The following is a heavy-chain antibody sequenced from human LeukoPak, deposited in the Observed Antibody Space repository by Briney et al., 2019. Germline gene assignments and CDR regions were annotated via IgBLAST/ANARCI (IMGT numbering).Heavy chain of an antibody. CDR2: IKEDSSDK. D-gene: IGHD3-3*01. V-gene: IGHV3-7*01. Sequence: GGSLRLSCAASGFTFNKHWMNWVRQAPGKGLEWVANIKEDSSDKNYVDSMKGRFTISRDNAKNSLCLQMNSLRAEDTAVYYCARESGRFRFDSWGQGTLVTVSS. CDR1: GFTFNKHW. CDR3: ARESGRFRFDS. J-gene: IGHJ5*01.